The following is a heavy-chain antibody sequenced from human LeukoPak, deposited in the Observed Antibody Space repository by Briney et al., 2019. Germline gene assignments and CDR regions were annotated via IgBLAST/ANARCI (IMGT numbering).Heavy chain of an antibody. CDR2: ISSSGSTI. Sequence: GGSLRISCSASGFTFKSHAMHWVRQARGKGLEWVSYISSSGSTIYYADSVKGRFTISRDNAKNSLYLQMNSLRAEDTAVYYCARDREMATLKGDYSFDYWGQGTLVTVSS. CDR3: ARDREMATLKGDYSFDY. J-gene: IGHJ4*02. V-gene: IGHV3-48*03. D-gene: IGHD5-24*01. CDR1: GFTFKSHA.